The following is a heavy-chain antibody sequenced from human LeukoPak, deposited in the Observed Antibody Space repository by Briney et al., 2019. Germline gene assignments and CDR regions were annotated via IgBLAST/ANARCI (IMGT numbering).Heavy chain of an antibody. CDR1: GFTVSSNY. CDR3: ARDQWSYGSSGYYYYGMDV. Sequence: AGGSLRLSCAASGFTVSSNYMSWVRQAPGKGLEWVSVIYSGGSTYYADSVKGRFTISRDNSKNTLYLQMNSLRAEDTAVYYCARDQWSYGSSGYYYYGMDVWGQGTTVTVSS. D-gene: IGHD5-18*01. J-gene: IGHJ6*02. CDR2: IYSGGST. V-gene: IGHV3-66*01.